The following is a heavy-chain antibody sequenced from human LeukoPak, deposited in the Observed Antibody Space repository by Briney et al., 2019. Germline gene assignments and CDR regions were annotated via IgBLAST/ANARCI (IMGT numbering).Heavy chain of an antibody. CDR1: GYTFTSYY. CDR2: ISPTGGST. CDR3: ARWEGLYGSGSYSGY. D-gene: IGHD3-10*01. V-gene: IGHV1-46*01. J-gene: IGHJ4*02. Sequence: ASVKVSCKASGYTFTSYYMHWVRQAPGQGLEWMGVISPTGGSTTYAQKFQGRVTMTRDTSTSTVYMELSRLRSDDTAVYYCARWEGLYGSGSYSGYWGQGTLVTVSS.